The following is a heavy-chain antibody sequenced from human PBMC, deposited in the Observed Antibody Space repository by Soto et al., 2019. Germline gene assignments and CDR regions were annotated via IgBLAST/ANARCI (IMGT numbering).Heavy chain of an antibody. CDR1: GFTFSDYW. CDR3: ARCVGAVPGSN. D-gene: IGHD6-19*01. Sequence: EVQLVESGGGLVQPGGSLRLSCAASGFTFSDYWMSWVRQAPGKGPEWVANIRGVGSENYYADSVKGRFTISRDNAKSTLFLQMNSLRAEDTAVYYCARCVGAVPGSNWGQGTLVTVSP. V-gene: IGHV3-7*05. J-gene: IGHJ4*02. CDR2: IRGVGSEN.